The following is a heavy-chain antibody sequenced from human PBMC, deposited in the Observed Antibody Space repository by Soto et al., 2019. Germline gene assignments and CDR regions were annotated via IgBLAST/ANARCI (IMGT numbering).Heavy chain of an antibody. Sequence: QLLESGGGLVQPGGSLRLSCEGSGFTFSSFAMGWVRQAPGKGLEWLSSVSADGVSSFSADSVRGRFRVSRDNSKNTLFLQMRVLRVEDTAVYYGAKTRQAPVGTHFFDLWGQGTQVTVSS. CDR3: AKTRQAPVGTHFFDL. CDR1: GFTFSSFA. J-gene: IGHJ4*02. CDR2: VSADGVSS. V-gene: IGHV3-23*01.